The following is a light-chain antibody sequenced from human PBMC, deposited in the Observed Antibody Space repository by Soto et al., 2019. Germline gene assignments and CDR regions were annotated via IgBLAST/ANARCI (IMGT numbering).Light chain of an antibody. CDR1: HDISNS. CDR3: QQHYNLPWT. Sequence: DIRMTQSPASLSASVGDRVTITCRASHDISNSLNWYQQKPGKAPKLLIYDASNLETGVTSRFSGSGSGTDFTFTIISLQPEDISTYYCQQHYNLPWTFGQGTKVEVK. J-gene: IGKJ1*01. CDR2: DAS. V-gene: IGKV1-33*01.